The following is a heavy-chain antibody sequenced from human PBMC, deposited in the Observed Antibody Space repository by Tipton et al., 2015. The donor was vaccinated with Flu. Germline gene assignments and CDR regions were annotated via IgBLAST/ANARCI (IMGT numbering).Heavy chain of an antibody. CDR3: TKDRNGEGYFDY. V-gene: IGHV3-33*06. CDR2: IWYDGSNQ. Sequence: SLRLSCSASGFSFSFYGMHWVRQAPGKGLEWLALIWYDGSNQFYADSVKGRFTISRDNSANTLYLQMNSLRVEDTAMYYCTKDRNGEGYFDYWGQGALMTVSS. D-gene: IGHD4-17*01. CDR1: GFSFSFYG. J-gene: IGHJ4*02.